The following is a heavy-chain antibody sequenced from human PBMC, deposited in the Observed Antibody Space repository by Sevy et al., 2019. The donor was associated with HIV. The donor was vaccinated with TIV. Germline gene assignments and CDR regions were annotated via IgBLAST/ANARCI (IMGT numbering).Heavy chain of an antibody. CDR1: GFTFDDYA. CDR3: AKAVTTDAFDI. Sequence: GGSLRLSCAASGFTFDDYAMHWVRQAPGKGLEWVSGISWNSGSIGYADSVKGRFTISRDNAKNSLYLQMNSLRAEDTALYYCAKAVTTDAFDIWGQWTMVTVSS. CDR2: ISWNSGSI. J-gene: IGHJ3*02. V-gene: IGHV3-9*01. D-gene: IGHD4-17*01.